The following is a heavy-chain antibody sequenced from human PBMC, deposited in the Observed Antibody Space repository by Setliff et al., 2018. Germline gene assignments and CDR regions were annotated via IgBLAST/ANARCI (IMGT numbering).Heavy chain of an antibody. CDR2: IYYSGST. CDR3: AREVGDVIISSDAFDF. J-gene: IGHJ3*01. V-gene: IGHV4-30-4*08. Sequence: PSETLSLTCTVSGGSISSGDYYWSWIRQPPGKGLEWIGYIYYSGSTYYNPSLKSRVTISVDTSKNQFSLKLSSVTAADTAVYYCAREVGDVIISSDAFDFWGQGTMVTVSS. CDR1: GGSISSGDYY. D-gene: IGHD3-10*01.